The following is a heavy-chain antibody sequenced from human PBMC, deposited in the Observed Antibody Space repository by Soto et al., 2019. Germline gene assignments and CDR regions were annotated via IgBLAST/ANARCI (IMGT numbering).Heavy chain of an antibody. Sequence: QLVQSGAEVKKHGASVRVSCKTSGPTFIAYYIHWVRQAPGQGLEWMGWIDPKSGGTTYEQKFLGRVTMTRDTSINTAYMDLNRLTSDDTAVYYCARVSVDVPEWGQGTLITVSS. CDR1: GPTFIAYY. CDR3: ARVSVDVPE. D-gene: IGHD5-12*01. J-gene: IGHJ4*02. V-gene: IGHV1-2*02. CDR2: IDPKSGGT.